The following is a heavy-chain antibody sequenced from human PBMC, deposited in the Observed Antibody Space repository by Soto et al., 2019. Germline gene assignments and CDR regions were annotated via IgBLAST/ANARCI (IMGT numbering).Heavy chain of an antibody. CDR3: ARGRVGRIAAAGTDAFDI. D-gene: IGHD6-13*01. CDR2: INSDGSST. Sequence: GGSLRLSCAASGFTLSSYWMHWVRQAPGKGLVWVSRINSDGSSTSYADSVKGRFTISRDNAKNTLYLQMNSLRAEDTAVYYCARGRVGRIAAAGTDAFDIWGQGTMVTVSS. CDR1: GFTLSSYW. V-gene: IGHV3-74*01. J-gene: IGHJ3*02.